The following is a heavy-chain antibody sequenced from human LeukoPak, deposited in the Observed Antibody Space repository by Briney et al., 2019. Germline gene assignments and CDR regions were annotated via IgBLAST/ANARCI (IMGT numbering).Heavy chain of an antibody. CDR3: VRHDYYGSLNLFDP. D-gene: IGHD3-10*01. J-gene: IGHJ5*02. CDR2: IYYSGTT. Sequence: PSETLSLTCFVSGGSLNRPNYYWGWIRQPPGKGLEWIGTIYYSGTTYYNPSLKSRLTISVDTSTNQFSLKLTSVTAADTAVYYCVRHDYYGSLNLFDPWGQGTLITVSS. CDR1: GGSLNRPNYY. V-gene: IGHV4-39*01.